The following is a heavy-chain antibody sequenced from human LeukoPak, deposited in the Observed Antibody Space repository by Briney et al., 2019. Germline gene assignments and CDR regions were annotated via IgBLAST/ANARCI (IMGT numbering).Heavy chain of an antibody. CDR3: ASTVVKGVGFDY. Sequence: PSETLSLTCTVSGGSISSGSYYWSWIRQPAGKGLEWIGRIYTSGSTNYNPSLKSRVTISVDTSKNQFSLKLSSVTAADTAVYYCASTVVKGVGFDYWGREPRSPSPQ. V-gene: IGHV4-61*02. CDR1: GGSISSGSYY. D-gene: IGHD4-23*01. CDR2: IYTSGST. J-gene: IGHJ4*02.